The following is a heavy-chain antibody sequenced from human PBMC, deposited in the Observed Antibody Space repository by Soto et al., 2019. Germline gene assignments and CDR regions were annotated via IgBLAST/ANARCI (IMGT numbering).Heavy chain of an antibody. D-gene: IGHD3-10*01. CDR2: ILHDGNNK. Sequence: QVQLVESGGGVVQPGRSLRLSCAASGFTFSNYIMHWVRQAPGKGLEWVAIILHDGNNKYYADSVKGRFTISRDNSKNQLYLQMNSLRTEDTANYYCARDDEGGSYCDLGYWGQGTLVTVSS. V-gene: IGHV3-30-3*01. CDR3: ARDDEGGSYCDLGY. J-gene: IGHJ4*02. CDR1: GFTFSNYI.